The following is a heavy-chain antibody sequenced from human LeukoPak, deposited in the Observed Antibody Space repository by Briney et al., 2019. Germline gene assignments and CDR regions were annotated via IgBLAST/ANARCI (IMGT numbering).Heavy chain of an antibody. V-gene: IGHV3-23*01. CDR2: ITTNGETT. CDR1: GFTFDSYA. J-gene: IGHJ4*02. CDR3: AKLWEPD. D-gene: IGHD1-26*01. Sequence: PGESLRLSCAASGFTFDSYAMNWVRQPPGKGLEWVSTITTNGETTHYADSVKGRFTIPRDNSKNTVYLQMNSLRVEDTAIYYCAKLWEPDWGQGSLVSVSS.